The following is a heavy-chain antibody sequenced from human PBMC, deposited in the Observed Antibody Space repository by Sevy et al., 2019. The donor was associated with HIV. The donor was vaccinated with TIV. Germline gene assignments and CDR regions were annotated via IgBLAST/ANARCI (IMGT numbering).Heavy chain of an antibody. D-gene: IGHD3-10*01. CDR2: IGVYNGNS. Sequence: ASVKVSCKASGYTFSSNGIAWVRQAPGQGLQWMGWIGVYNGNSNYAQNLRDRVTMTTDTSTSTAYMELKSLRSEDTAVYYCARVPTYYFGSGTYFDYWGQGTLVTVSS. J-gene: IGHJ4*02. CDR1: GYTFSSNG. CDR3: ARVPTYYFGSGTYFDY. V-gene: IGHV1-18*01.